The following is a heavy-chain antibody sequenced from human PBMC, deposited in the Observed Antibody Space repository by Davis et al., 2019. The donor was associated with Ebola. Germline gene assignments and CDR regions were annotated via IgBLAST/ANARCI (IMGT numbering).Heavy chain of an antibody. CDR1: GVSISTRS. D-gene: IGHD4-17*01. V-gene: IGHV3-48*02. J-gene: IGHJ6*02. CDR2: ISSDGRTR. Sequence: ETLSLTCAVSGVSISTRSWWRLVRQSPGKGLEWVSYISSDGRTRYSADSVKGRFTISRDNVKNSVYLQMNSLRDEDTAVYYCARDRDGDYYYYGIDVWGQGTTVTVSS. CDR3: ARDRDGDYYYYGIDV.